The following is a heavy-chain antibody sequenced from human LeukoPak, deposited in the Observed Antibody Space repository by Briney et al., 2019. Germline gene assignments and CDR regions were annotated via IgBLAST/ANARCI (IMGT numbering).Heavy chain of an antibody. V-gene: IGHV1-69*13. CDR2: IIPIFGTA. CDR1: GGTFSSYA. J-gene: IGHJ4*02. CDR3: ASISRGGSCYY. Sequence: ASVKVSCKASGGTFSSYAISWVRQGPGQGLEWMGGIIPIFGTANYAQKFQGRVTITADGSTSTAYMELSSLRSEDTAVYYCASISRGGSCYYWGQGTLVTVSS. D-gene: IGHD2-15*01.